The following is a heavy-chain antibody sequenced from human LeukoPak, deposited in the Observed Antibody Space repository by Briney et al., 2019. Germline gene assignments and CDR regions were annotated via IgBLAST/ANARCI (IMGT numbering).Heavy chain of an antibody. CDR3: ATSIAARPFIDY. D-gene: IGHD6-6*01. J-gene: IGHJ4*02. CDR1: GYTLSELS. Sequence: AAVTVSCKVSGYTLSELSMHWVRQAPGKGLEWMGGFDLEDGETIYAQKFQGRVTMTEATSTDTAYMELSSLRSEDTAVYYCATSIAARPFIDYWGQGTLVTVSS. CDR2: FDLEDGET. V-gene: IGHV1-24*01.